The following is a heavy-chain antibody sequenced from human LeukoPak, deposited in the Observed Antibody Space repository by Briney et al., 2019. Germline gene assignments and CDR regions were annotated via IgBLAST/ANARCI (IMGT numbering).Heavy chain of an antibody. CDR1: GGSISSYY. CDR2: IYYSGST. D-gene: IGHD3-10*01. V-gene: IGHV4-59*08. Sequence: SETLSLTCTVSGGSISSYYWSWIRQPPGKGLEWIGYIYYSGSTNYNPSLKSRVTISVDTSKNQFSLKLSSVTAADTAVYYCARLVGQRLDYWGQGTLVTVSS. J-gene: IGHJ4*02. CDR3: ARLVGQRLDY.